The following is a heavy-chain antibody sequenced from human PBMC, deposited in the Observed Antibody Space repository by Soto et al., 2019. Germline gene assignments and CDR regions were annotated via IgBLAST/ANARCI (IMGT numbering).Heavy chain of an antibody. D-gene: IGHD2-2*01. V-gene: IGHV6-1*01. CDR1: GDSVSSNSAA. CDR3: ARDKNVVPAAPDYGMDV. CDR2: TYYRSKWYN. J-gene: IGHJ6*02. Sequence: SQTLSLTCAISGDSVSSNSAAWNWIRQSPSRGLEWLGRTYYRSKWYNDYAVSVKSRITINPDTSKNQFSLQLNSVTPEDTAVYYCARDKNVVPAAPDYGMDVWGQATTVTV.